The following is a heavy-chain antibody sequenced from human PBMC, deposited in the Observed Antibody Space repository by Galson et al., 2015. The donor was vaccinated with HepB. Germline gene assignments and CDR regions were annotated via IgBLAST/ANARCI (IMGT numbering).Heavy chain of an antibody. V-gene: IGHV1-8*01. J-gene: IGHJ3*02. CDR3: AKTGGDGYSSNEAFDI. D-gene: IGHD2-21*01. Sequence: QSGAEVKKPGASVKVSCKASGYNFRNHDINWVRQATGQGLEWMGWMNPKSGNTGYTQKFQGRVVMTGEVSIATAYMELSSLNSEDTAIYYCAKTGGDGYSSNEAFDIWGQGTMVTVSS. CDR1: GYNFRNHD. CDR2: MNPKSGNT.